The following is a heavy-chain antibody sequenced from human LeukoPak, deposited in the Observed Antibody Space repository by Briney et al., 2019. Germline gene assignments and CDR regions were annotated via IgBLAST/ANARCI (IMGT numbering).Heavy chain of an antibody. Sequence: GESLKISCKGSGYSFTSYWIGWVRQMPGKGLEWMGIIYPGDSDTRYSPSFQGQVTISADKSISTAYLQWSSLKASDTAMYYCARCRRPRAGSYFPYYFDYWGQGTLVTVSS. V-gene: IGHV5-51*01. CDR1: GYSFTSYW. CDR2: IYPGDSDT. D-gene: IGHD3-10*01. CDR3: ARCRRPRAGSYFPYYFDY. J-gene: IGHJ4*02.